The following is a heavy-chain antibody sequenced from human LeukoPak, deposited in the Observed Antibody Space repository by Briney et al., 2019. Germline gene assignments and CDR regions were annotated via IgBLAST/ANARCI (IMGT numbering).Heavy chain of an antibody. CDR2: INPSGGST. CDR3: ARGLRYSYGPTGKHDAFDI. CDR1: GYTFTSHY. D-gene: IGHD5-18*01. J-gene: IGHJ3*02. V-gene: IGHV1-46*03. Sequence: ASVKVSCKASGYTFTSHYMHWVRQAPGQGLEWMGIINPSGGSTSYAQKFQGRVTMTRDTSTSTVYMELSSLRSEDTAVYYCARGLRYSYGPTGKHDAFDIWGQGTMVTVSS.